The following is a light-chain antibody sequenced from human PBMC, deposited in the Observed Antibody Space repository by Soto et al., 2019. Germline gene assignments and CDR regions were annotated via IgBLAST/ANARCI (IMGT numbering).Light chain of an antibody. Sequence: DIVLTQSPATLSLSPGDRATLSCRASQSISSPLAWYQQKPGQPPRLLIYDTSVRATGIPARFSGSGSGTDFTLTSSSLEPADVAVYYCQQRGNRPAFGGGTKVEIK. V-gene: IGKV3-11*01. CDR1: QSISSP. CDR3: QQRGNRPA. CDR2: DTS. J-gene: IGKJ4*01.